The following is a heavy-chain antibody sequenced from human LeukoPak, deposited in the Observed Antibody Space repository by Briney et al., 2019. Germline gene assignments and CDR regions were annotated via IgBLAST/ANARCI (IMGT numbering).Heavy chain of an antibody. CDR3: AREPIPDAFDI. Sequence: KTSQTLSLTCTVSGGSISSGSYYWSWIRQPAGKGLEWIGRIYTSGSTNYNPSLKSRVTISVDTSKNQFSLKLSSVTAADTAVYYCAREPIPDAFDIWGQGTMVTVSS. J-gene: IGHJ3*02. CDR2: IYTSGST. CDR1: GGSISSGSYY. V-gene: IGHV4-61*02.